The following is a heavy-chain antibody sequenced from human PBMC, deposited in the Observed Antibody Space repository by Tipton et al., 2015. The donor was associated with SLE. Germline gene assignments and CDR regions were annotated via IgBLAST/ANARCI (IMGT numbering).Heavy chain of an antibody. J-gene: IGHJ6*03. Sequence: TLSLTCAVYGGSFSGYYWSWIRQPPGKGLEWIGEINHSGSTNYNPSLKSRVTISVDTSKNQFSLKLSSVIAADTAVYYCARDRYYGSGSLGSNYYYMDVWGKGTTVTVSS. CDR1: GGSFSGYY. CDR3: ARDRYYGSGSLGSNYYYMDV. D-gene: IGHD3-10*01. V-gene: IGHV4-34*01. CDR2: INHSGST.